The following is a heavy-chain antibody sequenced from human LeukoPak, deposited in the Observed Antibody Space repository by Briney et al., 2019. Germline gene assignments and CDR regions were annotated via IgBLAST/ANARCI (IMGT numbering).Heavy chain of an antibody. D-gene: IGHD5-18*01. Sequence: GGSLRLSCAASGLNVSTNNMNWVRQAPGKGLEWVSVIYRGGSTLNANSVKGRFTISRDSSRNTLFLQMNSLRAEDTAVYYCARGYSSADYWGQGTLVTVSA. CDR3: ARGYSSADY. CDR2: IYRGGST. CDR1: GLNVSTNN. V-gene: IGHV3-53*01. J-gene: IGHJ4*02.